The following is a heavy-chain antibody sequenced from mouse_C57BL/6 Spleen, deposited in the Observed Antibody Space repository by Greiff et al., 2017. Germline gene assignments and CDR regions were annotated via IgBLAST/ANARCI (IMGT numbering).Heavy chain of an antibody. J-gene: IGHJ2*01. CDR2: ISSGSSTI. CDR3: ARDYGSRRDYLDY. V-gene: IGHV5-17*01. CDR1: GFTFSDYG. D-gene: IGHD1-1*01. Sequence: EVQRVESGGGLVKPGGSLKLSCAASGFTFSDYGMHWVRQAPEKGLEWVAYISSGSSTIYYADTVKGRFTISRDNATNTLFLQMTSLRSEDTAMYYCARDYGSRRDYLDYWGQGTTLTVSS.